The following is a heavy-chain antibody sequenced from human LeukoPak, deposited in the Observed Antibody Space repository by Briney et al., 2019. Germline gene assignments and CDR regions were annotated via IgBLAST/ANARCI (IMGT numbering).Heavy chain of an antibody. CDR3: ARGRHGGNSFLDY. CDR2: INHSGST. Sequence: SETLSLTCAVYGGSFSGYYWSWIRQPPGKRLEWIGEINHSGSTNYNPSLKSRVTISVDTSKNQFSLKLSSVTAADTAVYYCARGRHGGNSFLDYWGQGTLVTVSS. V-gene: IGHV4-34*01. CDR1: GGSFSGYY. D-gene: IGHD4-23*01. J-gene: IGHJ4*02.